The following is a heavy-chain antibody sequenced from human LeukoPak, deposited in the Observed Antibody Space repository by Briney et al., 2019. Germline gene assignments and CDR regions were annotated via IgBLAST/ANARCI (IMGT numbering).Heavy chain of an antibody. V-gene: IGHV3-21*01. J-gene: IGHJ4*02. D-gene: IGHD6-6*01. Sequence: GGSLRLSCAASGFTFSSYSMNWVRQAPGKGLEWVSSISSSSSYIYYADLVKGRFTISRDNAKHSLYLQMNSLRAEETAVYYWARDPAPTGLSIAARPGDYWGQGTLVTASS. CDR3: ARDPAPTGLSIAARPGDY. CDR1: GFTFSSYS. CDR2: ISSSSSYI.